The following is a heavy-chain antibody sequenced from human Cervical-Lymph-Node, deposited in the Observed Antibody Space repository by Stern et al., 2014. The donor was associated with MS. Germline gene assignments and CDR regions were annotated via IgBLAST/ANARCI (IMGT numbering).Heavy chain of an antibody. V-gene: IGHV1-2*02. J-gene: IGHJ6*02. D-gene: IGHD3-10*02. Sequence: VQLVESGAEAKKPGASVKVSCKASGYIFSDYYIYWVRQAPGQGLEWMGWINPSSGGAKYAQRFQGRVTMTWDRSISTPHMGFSSLRFDDTGVYYCARDNEPMFVLRYYAMDVWGQGTTVTVSS. CDR3: ARDNEPMFVLRYYAMDV. CDR2: INPSSGGA. CDR1: GYIFSDYY.